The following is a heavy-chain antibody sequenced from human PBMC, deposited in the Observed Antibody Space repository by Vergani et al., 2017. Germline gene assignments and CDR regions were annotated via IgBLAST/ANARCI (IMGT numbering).Heavy chain of an antibody. D-gene: IGHD3-9*01. CDR1: GGSITSCSYY. CDR3: ARTESFILRYFHWAL. V-gene: IGHV4-39*01. CDR2: IYTSGGA. Sequence: QLHLQESGPGLVKPSETLSLTCTVSGGSITSCSYYWGWLRPPPGKGVEWIGNIYTSGGAYYNLSLKGRVTISVDTSKNQFSLEVTSVTAADTAIYFCARTESFILRYFHWALWGQGTLVTVSP. J-gene: IGHJ4*02.